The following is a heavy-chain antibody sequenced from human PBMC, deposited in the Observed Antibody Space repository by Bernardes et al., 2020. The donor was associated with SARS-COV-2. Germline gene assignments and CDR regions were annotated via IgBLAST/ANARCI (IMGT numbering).Heavy chain of an antibody. J-gene: IGHJ5*02. V-gene: IGHV3-9*01. CDR3: AKGYSYDSSTYPLFDP. CDR2: ISWNSGSI. Sequence: GWSLRLSCTASGFTFDDYAMHWVRQPPGKGLEWVSGISWNSGSIAYADSVNGRFTISRDNAKNSLYLQMNSLRAEDSALYYCAKGYSYDSSTYPLFDPWGQGTLVTVSS. CDR1: GFTFDDYA. D-gene: IGHD3-22*01.